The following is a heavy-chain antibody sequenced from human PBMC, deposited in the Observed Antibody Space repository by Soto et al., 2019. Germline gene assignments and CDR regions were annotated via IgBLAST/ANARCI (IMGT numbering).Heavy chain of an antibody. Sequence: SETLSLTCTVSGGSISSVDYYWSWIRQPPGKGLEWIGYIYYSGSTFYNPSLKSRVTISVDTSKNQFSLKLSSVPAADTAVYYCARERPDGARLDPWGQGTLVTVSS. CDR1: GGSISSVDYY. D-gene: IGHD6-6*01. CDR3: ARERPDGARLDP. J-gene: IGHJ5*02. CDR2: IYYSGST. V-gene: IGHV4-30-4*01.